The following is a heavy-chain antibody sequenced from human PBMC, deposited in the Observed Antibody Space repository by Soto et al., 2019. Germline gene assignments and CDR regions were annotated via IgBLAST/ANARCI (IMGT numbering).Heavy chain of an antibody. J-gene: IGHJ6*02. V-gene: IGHV3-7*01. Sequence: EVQLVESGGGLVQSGGSLRLSCAASGFSFSDNYMSWIRQPPGKGLECVAKIDPSGSATYYVDSVRGRFTISRDNAENSLYLQMSRLRGDDAAVYYCARDGKYSYGPYSHEALDVWGQGTTVTVSS. CDR3: ARDGKYSYGPYSHEALDV. CDR1: GFSFSDNY. D-gene: IGHD3-10*01. CDR2: IDPSGSAT.